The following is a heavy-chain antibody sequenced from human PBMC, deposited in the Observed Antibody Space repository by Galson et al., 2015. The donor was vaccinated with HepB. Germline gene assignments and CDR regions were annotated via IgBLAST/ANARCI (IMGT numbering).Heavy chain of an antibody. CDR2: ISSSSSYI. CDR3: ARDRGGYSYGRTSHPLDY. D-gene: IGHD5-18*01. J-gene: IGHJ4*02. CDR1: GFTFSSYS. V-gene: IGHV3-21*01. Sequence: LRLSCAASGFTFSSYSMNWVRQAPGKGLEWVSSISSSSSYIYYADSVKGRFTISRDNAKNSLYLQMNSLRAEDTAVYYCARDRGGYSYGRTSHPLDYWGQGTLVTVSS.